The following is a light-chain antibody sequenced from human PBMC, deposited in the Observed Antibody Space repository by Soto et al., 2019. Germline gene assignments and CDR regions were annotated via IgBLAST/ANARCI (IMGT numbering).Light chain of an antibody. CDR1: QNIFSS. V-gene: IGKV1-12*01. CDR3: QQANSFPIT. CDR2: AAS. J-gene: IGKJ5*01. Sequence: DIQMTQSPASMSXSVGDRVTXXXXAGQNIFSSLNWYQQKPGKAPKLLIYAASSLQSGVPSRFSGSGSGTDFTLTISSLQPEDFATYYCQQANSFPITFGQGTRLE.